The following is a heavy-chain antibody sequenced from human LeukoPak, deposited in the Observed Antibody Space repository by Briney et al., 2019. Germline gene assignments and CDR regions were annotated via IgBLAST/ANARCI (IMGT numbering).Heavy chain of an antibody. Sequence: SQTLSLTCTVSGGSISSGGYYWSWIRQHPGKGLEWIGYIYYSRSTYYNPSLKSRVTISVDTSKNQFSLKLSSVTAADTAVYYCARDDPAGSFDYWGQGTLVTVSS. CDR1: GGSISSGGYY. CDR3: ARDDPAGSFDY. CDR2: IYYSRST. J-gene: IGHJ4*02. V-gene: IGHV4-31*03.